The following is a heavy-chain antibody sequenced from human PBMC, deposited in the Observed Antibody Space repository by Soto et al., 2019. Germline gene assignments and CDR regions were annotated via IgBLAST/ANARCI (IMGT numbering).Heavy chain of an antibody. CDR1: GYTFTSYG. J-gene: IGHJ4*02. CDR2: ISAYNGNT. V-gene: IGHV1-18*01. Sequence: ASVKGSCKAAGYTFTSYGLNWVRQAPGQGLEWMGWISAYNGNTNYAQKFQGRVIMTTDTSPSTAYLELRSLRSDDTAVYYCARGRSSSVAHFDYWGQGSLVTVSS. D-gene: IGHD3-10*01. CDR3: ARGRSSSVAHFDY.